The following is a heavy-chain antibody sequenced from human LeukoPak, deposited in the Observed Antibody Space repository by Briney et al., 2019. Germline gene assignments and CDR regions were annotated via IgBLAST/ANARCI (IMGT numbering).Heavy chain of an antibody. D-gene: IGHD1-1*01. Sequence: ASVKVSCKASGYTFTGYYMHWVRQAPGQGLEGMGWINPNSGGTNYAQKFQGRVTITRDTSISTAYMELSRLRSDDTAVYYCASTTGTTQSDAFDIWGQGTMVTVSS. CDR1: GYTFTGYY. CDR3: ASTTGTTQSDAFDI. J-gene: IGHJ3*02. V-gene: IGHV1-2*02. CDR2: INPNSGGT.